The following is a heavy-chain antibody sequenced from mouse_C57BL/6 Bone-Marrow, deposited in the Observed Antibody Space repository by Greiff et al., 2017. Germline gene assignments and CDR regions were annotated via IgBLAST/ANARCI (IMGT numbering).Heavy chain of an antibody. CDR2: IDPSDSYT. V-gene: IGHV1-69*01. Sequence: QVQLQQPGAELVMPGASVKLSCKASGYTFTSYWMHWVKQRPGQGLEWIGEIDPSDSYTNYNQKFKGKSTLTVDKSSSTAYMQLSSLTSEDSAVYYWARSYYGSSYALAWFAYWGQGTLVTVSA. D-gene: IGHD1-1*01. J-gene: IGHJ3*01. CDR3: ARSYYGSSYALAWFAY. CDR1: GYTFTSYW.